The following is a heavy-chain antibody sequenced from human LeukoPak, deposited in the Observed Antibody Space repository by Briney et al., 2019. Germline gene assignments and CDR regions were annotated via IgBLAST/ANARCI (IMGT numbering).Heavy chain of an antibody. CDR1: GYTLSEYA. D-gene: IGHD2-2*01. J-gene: IGHJ4*02. Sequence: GASVKVSCKASGYTLSEYAVTWVRQAPVQGLEWMGWINTDTRIPTYAQDFTGRFVFSLDTSVSTAFLQIYSLKADDTAVYYCARGRRYCSSTTCYGMYYSDYWGQGTLVTVSS. CDR3: ARGRRYCSSTTCYGMYYSDY. V-gene: IGHV7-4-1*01. CDR2: INTDTRIP.